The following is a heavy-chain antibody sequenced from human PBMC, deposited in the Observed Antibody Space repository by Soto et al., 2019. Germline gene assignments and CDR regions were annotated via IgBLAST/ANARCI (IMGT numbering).Heavy chain of an antibody. CDR2: MNPNSGNT. D-gene: IGHD2-2*01. CDR1: GYTFTSYD. CDR3: ARGKKDIVVVPAAETYYYYYYMDV. V-gene: IGHV1-8*01. Sequence: ASVKVSCKASGYTFTSYDINWVRQATGQGLKWMGWMNPNSGNTGYAQKFQGRVTMTRNTSISTAYMELSSLRSEDTAVYYCARGKKDIVVVPAAETYYYYYYMDVWGKGTTVTVSS. J-gene: IGHJ6*03.